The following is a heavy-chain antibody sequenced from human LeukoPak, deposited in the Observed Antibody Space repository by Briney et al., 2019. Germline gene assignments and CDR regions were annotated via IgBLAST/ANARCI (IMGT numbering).Heavy chain of an antibody. CDR1: GFTFSSYG. CDR3: AKDVGIPAFFDY. J-gene: IGHJ4*02. Sequence: GGSLRLSCAASGFTFSSYGMHWVRRAPGKGLEWVAVISYDGSNKYYADSVKGRFTISRDNSKNTLYLEMNSLRADDAAVYYCAKDVGIPAFFDYWGQGTLVTVSS. D-gene: IGHD6-25*01. CDR2: ISYDGSNK. V-gene: IGHV3-30*18.